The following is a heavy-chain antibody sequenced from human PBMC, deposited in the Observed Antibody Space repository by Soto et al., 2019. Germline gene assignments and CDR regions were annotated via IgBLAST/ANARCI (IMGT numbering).Heavy chain of an antibody. D-gene: IGHD3-10*01. CDR3: ARDWHETIGDDAFDI. CDR1: GFTFSSYS. Sequence: GGSLRLSCAASGFTFSSYSMNWVRQAPGKGLEWVSSISSSSSYIYYADAVKGRFTISRDNAKNSLYLQMNSLRAEDTAVYYCARDWHETIGDDAFDIWGQGTMVTVSS. CDR2: ISSSSSYI. V-gene: IGHV3-21*01. J-gene: IGHJ3*02.